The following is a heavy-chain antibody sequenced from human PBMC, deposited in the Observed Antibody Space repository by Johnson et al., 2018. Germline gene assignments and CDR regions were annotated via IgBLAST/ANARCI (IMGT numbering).Heavy chain of an antibody. D-gene: IGHD3-22*01. Sequence: VQLVQSGGGLVQPGGSLRLSCAASRFTFSTYDMSWVRQAPGKGLEWVSGISWNSGSIGYADSVKGRFTISRDNAKNSLYLQMNSLRAEDKALYYCAKGNYYDSSGYFQHWGQGTLVTVSS. CDR3: AKGNYYDSSGYFQH. CDR1: RFTFSTYD. J-gene: IGHJ1*01. CDR2: ISWNSGSI. V-gene: IGHV3-9*01.